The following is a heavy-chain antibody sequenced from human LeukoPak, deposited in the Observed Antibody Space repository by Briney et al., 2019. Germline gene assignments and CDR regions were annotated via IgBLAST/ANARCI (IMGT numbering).Heavy chain of an antibody. Sequence: PSETLSLTCAVYGGSFSGYYWSWIRQPPGKGLEWIGGINHSGSTNYNPSLKSRVTISVDTSKNQFSLKLSSVTAADTAVYYCARVHPPFDYDSSGYYFGGVDYWGQGTLVTVSS. CDR1: GGSFSGYY. V-gene: IGHV4-34*01. D-gene: IGHD3-22*01. CDR2: INHSGST. J-gene: IGHJ4*02. CDR3: ARVHPPFDYDSSGYYFGGVDY.